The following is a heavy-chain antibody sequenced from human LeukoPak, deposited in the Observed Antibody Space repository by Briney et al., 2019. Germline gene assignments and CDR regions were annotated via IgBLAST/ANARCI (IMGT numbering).Heavy chain of an antibody. CDR3: AKSGRYCSSTSCYTNWYFDL. V-gene: IGHV3-15*01. D-gene: IGHD2-2*02. J-gene: IGHJ2*01. Sequence: GGSLRLSCAASGFTFSNAWMSWVRQAPGKGLEWVGRIKSKTDGGTTDYAAPVKGRFTISRDDSKNTLYLQMNSLRAEDTAVYYCAKSGRYCSSTSCYTNWYFDLWGRGTLVTVSS. CDR2: IKSKTDGGTT. CDR1: GFTFSNAW.